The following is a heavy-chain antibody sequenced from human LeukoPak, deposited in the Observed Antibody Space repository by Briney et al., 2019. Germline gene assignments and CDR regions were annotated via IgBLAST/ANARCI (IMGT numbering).Heavy chain of an antibody. J-gene: IGHJ3*02. D-gene: IGHD6-19*01. V-gene: IGHV4-61*08. CDR3: ARVVAVAGTPDAFDI. CDR2: IYYSGST. CDR1: GGSISSGDYY. Sequence: SETLSLTXTVSGGSISSGDYYWSWIRQPPGKGLEWIGYIYYSGSTNYNPSLKSRVTISVDTSKNQFSLKLSSVTAADTAVYYCARVVAVAGTPDAFDIWGQGTMVTVSS.